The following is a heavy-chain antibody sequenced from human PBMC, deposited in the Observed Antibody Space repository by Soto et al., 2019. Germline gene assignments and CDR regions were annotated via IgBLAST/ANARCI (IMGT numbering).Heavy chain of an antibody. V-gene: IGHV1-18*01. CDR1: GYTFTHFG. Sequence: QVQLVQSGGEVKKPGASVKVSCKTSGYTFTHFGINWVRQAPGQGLEWMGWISPYNAYTNYAQKVXXRXXMTADTSTNTAYMELRSLRSDDTAVYYCARYYYEGRTQGDYWGQGTLVTVSS. CDR3: ARYYYEGRTQGDY. D-gene: IGHD3-22*01. J-gene: IGHJ4*02. CDR2: ISPYNAYT.